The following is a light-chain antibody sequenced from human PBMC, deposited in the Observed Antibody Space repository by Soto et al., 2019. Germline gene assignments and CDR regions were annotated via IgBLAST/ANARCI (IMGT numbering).Light chain of an antibody. CDR2: GAS. V-gene: IGKV3-11*01. CDR3: QQRSNWPPT. Sequence: EIVLTQSPGTLSLSPGERATLFCRASQSIATSQLAWYQQKPGQAPRLLIGASNRATGIPARFSGSGSGTDFTLTISSLEPEDFAVYYCQQRSNWPPTFGQGTKVDIK. CDR1: QSIATSQ. J-gene: IGKJ1*01.